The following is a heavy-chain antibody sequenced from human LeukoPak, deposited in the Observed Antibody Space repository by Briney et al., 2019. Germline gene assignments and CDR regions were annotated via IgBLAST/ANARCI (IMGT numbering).Heavy chain of an antibody. J-gene: IGHJ3*02. CDR2: ISGSGGST. CDR3: AKPNSGYTAFHI. D-gene: IGHD3-22*01. CDR1: GFTFSSYA. V-gene: IGHV3-23*01. Sequence: GSLRLSCEASGFTFSSYAMSWVRQAPGKGLEWVSAISGSGGSTYYADSVKGRFTISRDNSKNTLFLQMNSLRAEDTAVYYCAKPNSGYTAFHIWGQGTMVTVSS.